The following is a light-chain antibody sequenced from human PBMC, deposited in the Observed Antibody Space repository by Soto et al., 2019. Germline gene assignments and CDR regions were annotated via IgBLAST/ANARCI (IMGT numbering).Light chain of an antibody. Sequence: DIQMTQSPSTLSASVGDRVTITCRASQSISSWLAWYQQKPGKAPKLLIYDASSLESGVPSRFSGSGSGTEFTLTISSLQPDDFATYYCQQYNSYSIFGHGTKVDIK. J-gene: IGKJ3*01. CDR1: QSISSW. CDR2: DAS. V-gene: IGKV1-5*01. CDR3: QQYNSYSI.